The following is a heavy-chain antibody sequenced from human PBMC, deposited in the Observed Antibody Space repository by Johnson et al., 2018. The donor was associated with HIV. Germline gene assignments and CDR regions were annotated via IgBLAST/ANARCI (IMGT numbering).Heavy chain of an antibody. D-gene: IGHD2-21*01. J-gene: IGHJ3*02. CDR3: ARGGPYCGGDCAHTDAFEI. V-gene: IGHV3-66*01. Sequence: VQLVESGGGLVQPGGSLRLSCAASGFIVSSNYMSWVRQAPGKGLEWVSVIYSGGSTYYADSVKGRFTISRDNSKNTLYLQMNSLRAEDTALYYCARGGPYCGGDCAHTDAFEIWGQGTMVTVSS. CDR1: GFIVSSNY. CDR2: IYSGGST.